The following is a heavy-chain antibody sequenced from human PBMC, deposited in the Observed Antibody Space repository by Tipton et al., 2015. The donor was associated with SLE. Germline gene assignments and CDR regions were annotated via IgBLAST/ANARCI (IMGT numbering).Heavy chain of an antibody. Sequence: TLSLTCTVSGGSISSGNYYWSWIRQHPGKGLEWIGYIYFSGSTKYNPSLKSRLTISVDTSKNQLSLRLSSVTAADTAVYYCARVVVECTSISCYNFDSWGQGTLVTASS. V-gene: IGHV4-31*03. J-gene: IGHJ4*02. D-gene: IGHD2-2*01. CDR1: GGSISSGNYY. CDR3: ARVVVECTSISCYNFDS. CDR2: IYFSGST.